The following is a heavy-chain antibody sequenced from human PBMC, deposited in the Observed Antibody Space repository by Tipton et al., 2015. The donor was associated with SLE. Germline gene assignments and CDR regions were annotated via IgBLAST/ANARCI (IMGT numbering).Heavy chain of an antibody. CDR2: LYYSGNT. V-gene: IGHV4-39*01. CDR3: TARTGDVLYYYYMDV. D-gene: IGHD7-27*01. Sequence: TLSLTCTVSGGSIRSSRHFWGWIRQPPGKGLEWIGVLYYSGNTYYNPSLKSPVTLSIDTSKNQFSLKLSSVTAADTAVYYCTARTGDVLYYYYMDVWGKGTTVTVSS. J-gene: IGHJ6*03. CDR1: GGSIRSSRHF.